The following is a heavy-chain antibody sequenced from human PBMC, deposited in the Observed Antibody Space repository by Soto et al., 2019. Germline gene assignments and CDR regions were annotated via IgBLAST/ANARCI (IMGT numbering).Heavy chain of an antibody. CDR3: AREEGEVVAARLYNWFDP. V-gene: IGHV4-4*02. J-gene: IGHJ5*02. CDR1: SGSISSSNW. Sequence: SETLSLTCAVSSGSISSSNWWSWVRQPPGKGLEWIGEIYHSGSTNYNPSLKSRVTISVDKSKNQFSLKLSSVTAADTAVYYCAREEGEVVAARLYNWFDPWGQGTLVTVSS. CDR2: IYHSGST. D-gene: IGHD2-15*01.